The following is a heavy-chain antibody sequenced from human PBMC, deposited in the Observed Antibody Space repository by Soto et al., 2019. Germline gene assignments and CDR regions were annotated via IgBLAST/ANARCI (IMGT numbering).Heavy chain of an antibody. J-gene: IGHJ4*02. CDR2: INGDGSST. CDR3: ARESDGANSL. CDR1: GFTFSSYW. V-gene: IGHV3-74*01. D-gene: IGHD4-17*01. Sequence: EVQLVESGGGLVQPGGSLRLSCAASGFTFSSYWMHWVRQAPGKGLVWVSRINGDGSSTGYADSLKGRFTISRDNAKNTLFLQMNSLRAEDTAVYYCARESDGANSLWGQGTLVTVSS.